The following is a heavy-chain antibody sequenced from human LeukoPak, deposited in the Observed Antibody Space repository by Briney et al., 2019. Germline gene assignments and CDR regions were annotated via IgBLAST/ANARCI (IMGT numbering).Heavy chain of an antibody. Sequence: GGSLRLSCAASGFTFSSSSMNWVRQAPGKGLEWVSFISTSGIIYYADSVKGRFTISRDSAKNSLYLQMNSLRAEDTAVYYCARLTDYWGQGTLVTVSS. CDR3: ARLTDY. V-gene: IGHV3-48*01. J-gene: IGHJ4*02. CDR1: GFTFSSSS. CDR2: ISTSGII.